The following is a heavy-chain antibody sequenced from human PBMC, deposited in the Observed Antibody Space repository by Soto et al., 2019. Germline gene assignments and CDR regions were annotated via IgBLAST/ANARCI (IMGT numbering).Heavy chain of an antibody. V-gene: IGHV3-33*01. J-gene: IGHJ4*02. CDR2: IWYDGSNK. Sequence: QVQLVESGGGVVQPGRSLRLSCAASGFTFSTYGMHWVRQAPGKGLEWVAVIWYDGSNKYYGDSVTGRFTISRDNSKSTLYLQMNSLRAEDTAVYYCARARLLGKSFDYWGQGSLVTVSS. CDR1: GFTFSTYG. CDR3: ARARLLGKSFDY. D-gene: IGHD6-6*01.